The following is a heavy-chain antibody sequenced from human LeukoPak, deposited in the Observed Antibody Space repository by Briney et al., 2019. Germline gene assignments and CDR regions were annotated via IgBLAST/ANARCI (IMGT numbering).Heavy chain of an antibody. CDR3: ARDSPPKNY. CDR2: IYYSGST. J-gene: IGHJ4*02. V-gene: IGHV4-59*01. Sequence: SETLSLTCTVSGGSIRSYYWSWIRQPPGKGLEWIGYIYYSGSTNYNPSLKSRVTISVDTSKNQFSLKLSSVTAADTAVYYCARDSPPKNYWGQGTLVTVSS. CDR1: GGSIRSYY.